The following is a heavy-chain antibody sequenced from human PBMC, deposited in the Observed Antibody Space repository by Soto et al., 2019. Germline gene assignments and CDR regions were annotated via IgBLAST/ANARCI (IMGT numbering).Heavy chain of an antibody. Sequence: ASVKVSCKVSGYTLTELSMHWVRQAPGKGLEWMGGFDPEDGETIYAQKFQGRVTMTEDTSTDTAYMELSSLRSEDTTVYYCATSGFKRYCSSTSCYVSLVEDKWGQGTLVTVSS. CDR2: FDPEDGET. D-gene: IGHD2-2*01. J-gene: IGHJ4*02. CDR1: GYTLTELS. CDR3: ATSGFKRYCSSTSCYVSLVEDK. V-gene: IGHV1-24*01.